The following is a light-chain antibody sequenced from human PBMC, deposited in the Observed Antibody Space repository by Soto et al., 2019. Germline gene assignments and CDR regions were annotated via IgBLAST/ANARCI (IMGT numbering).Light chain of an antibody. CDR2: KAS. CDR3: QHYNSYSEA. J-gene: IGKJ1*01. CDR1: QTISSW. Sequence: DIQMTPSPSTLSCSVGDRVTITCRASQTISSWLAWYQQKPGKAPKLLIYKASTLKSGVPSRFSGSGSGTEFTLTISSLQPDDFATYYCQHYNSYSEAFGQGTKVDI. V-gene: IGKV1-5*03.